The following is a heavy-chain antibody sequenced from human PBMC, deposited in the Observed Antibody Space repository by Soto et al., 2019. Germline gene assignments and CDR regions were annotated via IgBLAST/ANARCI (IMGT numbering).Heavy chain of an antibody. J-gene: IGHJ4*02. CDR3: ARDPASAYSSSSFDY. CDR1: GYTFTTYG. CDR2: ISAYDGST. V-gene: IGHV1-18*04. Sequence: QIQLVQSGAEVKKPGASVRVSCKASGYTFTTYGITWVRQAPGQGLEWMGWISAYDGSTNYAQKLQGRVSMTTDSSATTAHMDLRSLRSDAAAVYYCARDPASAYSSSSFDYWGQGTLVTVSS. D-gene: IGHD6-6*01.